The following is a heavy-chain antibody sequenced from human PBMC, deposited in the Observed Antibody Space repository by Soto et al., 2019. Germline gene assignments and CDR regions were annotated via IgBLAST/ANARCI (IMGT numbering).Heavy chain of an antibody. CDR3: AKVSDRHYAMDV. CDR2: IAYDGTNK. V-gene: IGHV3-30*18. CDR1: GFTFNTYG. J-gene: IGHJ6*02. Sequence: GGSLRLSCAASGFTFNTYGMHWVRQAPGEGLEWVAVIAYDGTNKYYRDSVKGRFTVSRDNSKNTLYLLMNSLRPEDTAVYYCAKVSDRHYAMDVWGQGTTVTAP.